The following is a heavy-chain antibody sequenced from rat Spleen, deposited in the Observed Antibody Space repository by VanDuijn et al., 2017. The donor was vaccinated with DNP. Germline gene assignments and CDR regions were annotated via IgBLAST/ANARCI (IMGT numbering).Heavy chain of an antibody. V-gene: IGHV5-46*01. D-gene: IGHD1-11*01. CDR2: FSTRGDDT. J-gene: IGHJ4*01. Sequence: EVQLVESGGGLVQPGRSIKLSCAASGFTFRSFPMAWVRQAPTKGLEWVATFSTRGDDTYYRDSVKDRFTISRDNAKSVLYLQLNSLKSEDTATYYCTRVNYGGYHYVMDAWGQGASVTVSS. CDR3: TRVNYGGYHYVMDA. CDR1: GFTFRSFP.